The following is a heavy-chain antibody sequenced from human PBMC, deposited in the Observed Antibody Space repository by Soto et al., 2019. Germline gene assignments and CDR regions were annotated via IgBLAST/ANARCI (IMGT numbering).Heavy chain of an antibody. J-gene: IGHJ4*02. D-gene: IGHD2-8*02. CDR2: IGTSGSPI. CDR3: ARDRRIGWWQWMDY. Sequence: VGSLRLSCAASGFTFSDHYMSWIRQTPGKGLEWVSYIGTSGSPIDYAASVKGRFTISRDNAENSLYLEMNSLRAEDTAVYYCARDRRIGWWQWMDYWGQGTPVTVSS. V-gene: IGHV3-11*01. CDR1: GFTFSDHY.